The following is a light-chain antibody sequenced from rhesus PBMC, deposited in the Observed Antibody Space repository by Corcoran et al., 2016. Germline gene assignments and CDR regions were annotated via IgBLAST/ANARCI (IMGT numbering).Light chain of an antibody. CDR1: QGISNW. Sequence: DIQMTQSPSSLSASVGDRVTITCRASQGISNWLAWYQQKTGKAPKHLIYRASNLETGVPSRLSGSGSGTDFTRTISRLQPEDIATYYCQQHDNSPPTFGQGTKVEIK. CDR3: QQHDNSPPT. CDR2: RAS. V-gene: IGKV1-69*01. J-gene: IGKJ1*01.